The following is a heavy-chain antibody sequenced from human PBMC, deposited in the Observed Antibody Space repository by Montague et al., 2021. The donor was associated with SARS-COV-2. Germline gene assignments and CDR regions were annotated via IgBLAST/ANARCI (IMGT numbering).Heavy chain of an antibody. Sequence: SLRLSCAASGFIFSNYAMTWVRQAPGKGLEWVSTMSGSGVRRDYVDSAKGRFTISRDSSTNTLYLQMNSLRVEDTAVYYCAKDTATIRIAVALMDVWGQGTTVIVSS. CDR3: AKDTATIRIAVALMDV. CDR2: MSGSGVRR. V-gene: IGHV3-23*01. CDR1: GFIFSNYA. D-gene: IGHD6-19*01. J-gene: IGHJ6*02.